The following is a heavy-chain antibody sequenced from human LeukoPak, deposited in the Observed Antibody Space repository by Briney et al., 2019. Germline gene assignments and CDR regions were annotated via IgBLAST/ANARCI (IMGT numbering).Heavy chain of an antibody. CDR1: GGSFSGYY. Sequence: SETLSLTCAVYGGSFSGYYWSWIRQPPGKGLEWIGEINHSGSTNYNPSLKSRVTISVDTSKNQFSLKLSSVTAADTAVYYCARPLVATMYDAFDIWGQGTMVTVSS. D-gene: IGHD5-12*01. V-gene: IGHV4-34*01. CDR2: INHSGST. J-gene: IGHJ3*02. CDR3: ARPLVATMYDAFDI.